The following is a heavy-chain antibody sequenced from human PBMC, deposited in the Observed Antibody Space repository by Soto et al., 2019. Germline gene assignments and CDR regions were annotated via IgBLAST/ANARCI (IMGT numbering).Heavy chain of an antibody. CDR3: ARSGLAMVPFFDY. Sequence: SETLSLTCTVSGGSISSGGYYWSWIRQHPGKGLEWIGYIYYSGSTYYNPSLKSRVTISVDTSKNQFSLKLSSVTAADKAVYYCARSGLAMVPFFDYWGQGTLVTVSS. D-gene: IGHD5-18*01. CDR2: IYYSGST. V-gene: IGHV4-31*03. J-gene: IGHJ4*02. CDR1: GGSISSGGYY.